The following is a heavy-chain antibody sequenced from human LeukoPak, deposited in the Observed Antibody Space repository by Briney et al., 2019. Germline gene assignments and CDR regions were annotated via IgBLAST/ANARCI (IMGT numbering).Heavy chain of an antibody. CDR1: GLTFSNYA. J-gene: IGHJ3*02. V-gene: IGHV3-23*01. Sequence: GGSLRLPCAASGLTFSNYAMTWVRQAPGKGLEWVSSIVGSSRTKNYADSVKGRFTISRDNSKNTLYLQMNSLRAEDTAIYYCAKDPNGDYIGAFDNWGQGTMVTVSS. CDR2: IVGSSRTK. CDR3: AKDPNGDYIGAFDN. D-gene: IGHD4-17*01.